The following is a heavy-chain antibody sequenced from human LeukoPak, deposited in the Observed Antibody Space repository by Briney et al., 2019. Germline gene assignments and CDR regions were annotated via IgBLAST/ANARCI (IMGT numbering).Heavy chain of an antibody. CDR1: GGTFSSYA. CDR2: ISAYNGNT. D-gene: IGHD2-2*01. CDR3: ARVSFGLVPTTKPFDY. V-gene: IGHV1-18*01. Sequence: ASVKVSCKASGGTFSSYAISWVRQAPGQGLEWMGWISAYNGNTNYAQKLQGRVTMTTDTSTSTAYMELRSLRSDDTAVYYCARVSFGLVPTTKPFDYWGQGTLVTVSS. J-gene: IGHJ4*02.